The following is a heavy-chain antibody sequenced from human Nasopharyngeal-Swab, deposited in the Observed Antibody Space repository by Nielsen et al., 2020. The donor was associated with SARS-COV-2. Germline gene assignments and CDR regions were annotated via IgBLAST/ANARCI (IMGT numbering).Heavy chain of an antibody. CDR1: GYTFTSNW. J-gene: IGHJ5*02. Sequence: GESLKISCKGSGYTFTSNWIRWVRHMPGKGLEWMGFIYPSDSETTYSPSFQGQVIIPVDKSIATAYLQWNSLKASDSGIYYCALSSSSSGAYFAWGQGTLVTVSS. V-gene: IGHV5-51*01. CDR3: ALSSSSSGAYFA. D-gene: IGHD2/OR15-2a*01. CDR2: IYPSDSET.